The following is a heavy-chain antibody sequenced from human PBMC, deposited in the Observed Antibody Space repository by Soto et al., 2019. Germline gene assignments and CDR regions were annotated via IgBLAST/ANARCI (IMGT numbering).Heavy chain of an antibody. J-gene: IGHJ4*02. CDR1: GGSISRYY. CDR2: ISYSGGT. D-gene: IGHD3-22*01. CDR3: ARQMDYYGSSGCFDY. V-gene: IGHV4-59*08. Sequence: SETLSLTCTVSGGSISRYYWSWIRQPPGKGLEWIGYISYSGGTNYNPSLKSRVTISVDMSKNQFSLKLTSVTAADTAVYYCARQMDYYGSSGCFDYWGQGALATVSS.